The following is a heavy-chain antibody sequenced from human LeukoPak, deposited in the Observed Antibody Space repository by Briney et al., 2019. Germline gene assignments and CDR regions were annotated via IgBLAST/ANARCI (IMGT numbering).Heavy chain of an antibody. Sequence: GGSLRLSCAASGFTVSSNYMSWVRQAPGKGLEWVSVIYSGGSTYYADSVKGQFTISRDNSKNTLYLQMNSLRAEDTAVYYCARDPYCSSTSCYGGYYYGMDVWGQGTTVTVSS. CDR2: IYSGGST. D-gene: IGHD2-2*01. CDR1: GFTVSSNY. V-gene: IGHV3-66*02. J-gene: IGHJ6*02. CDR3: ARDPYCSSTSCYGGYYYGMDV.